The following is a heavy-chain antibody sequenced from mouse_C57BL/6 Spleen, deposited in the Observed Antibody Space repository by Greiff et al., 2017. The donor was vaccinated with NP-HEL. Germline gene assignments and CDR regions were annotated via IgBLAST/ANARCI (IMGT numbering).Heavy chain of an antibody. Sequence: EVQVVESGGGLVQPKGSLKLSCAASGFSFNTYAMNWVRQAPGKGLEWVARIRSKSNNYATYYADSVKDRFTISRDDSESMLYLQMNNLKTEEAAMYYCGGGYGTGAMDDWGQGTSVTVSS. V-gene: IGHV10-1*01. CDR3: GGGYGTGAMDD. CDR1: GFSFNTYA. CDR2: IRSKSNNYAT. J-gene: IGHJ4*01. D-gene: IGHD2-14*01.